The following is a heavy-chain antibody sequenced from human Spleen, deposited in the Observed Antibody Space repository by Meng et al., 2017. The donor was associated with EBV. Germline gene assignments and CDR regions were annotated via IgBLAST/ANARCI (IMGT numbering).Heavy chain of an antibody. D-gene: IGHD3-10*01. CDR3: ARAGLRGTPMIRGRYDY. CDR2: INHSGSA. Sequence: QVQLQQWGAGLLKPSEPLSLPCAVYGGSFSGYYWSWIRQPPGKGLEWIGEINHSGSANYNPSLKSRVTMSVDTSKNQFSLKLTSVTAADTSVYYCARAGLRGTPMIRGRYDYWGQGTLVTVSS. J-gene: IGHJ4*02. CDR1: GGSFSGYY. V-gene: IGHV4-34*02.